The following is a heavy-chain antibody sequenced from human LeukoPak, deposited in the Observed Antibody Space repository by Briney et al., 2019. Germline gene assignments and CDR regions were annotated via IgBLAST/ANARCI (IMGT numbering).Heavy chain of an antibody. CDR2: ISGSGGST. D-gene: IGHD3-3*01. V-gene: IGHV3-23*01. CDR1: GFTFSSYA. J-gene: IGHJ6*03. CDR3: AKYDTPYYDFWSGYYTGLYYMDV. Sequence: TGGSLRLSCAASGFTFSSYAMSWVRQAPGKGLEWVSAISGSGGSTYYADSVKGRFTISRDNSKNTLYLQMNSLRAEDTAVYYCAKYDTPYYDFWSGYYTGLYYMDVWGKGTTVTVSS.